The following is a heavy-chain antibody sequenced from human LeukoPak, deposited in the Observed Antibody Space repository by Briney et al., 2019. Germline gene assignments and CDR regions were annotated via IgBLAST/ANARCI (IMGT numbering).Heavy chain of an antibody. D-gene: IGHD5-24*01. Sequence: ASVKVSCKASGYTFTSHYVHWVRQAPGQGLEWMGIINPSAGRTTYAHRFQGRVTMTRDTSTSTAYMELSSLRSEDTAVYYCARERSGRWLQSDPFDPWGQGTLVTVSS. CDR1: GYTFTSHY. CDR2: INPSAGRT. J-gene: IGHJ5*02. CDR3: ARERSGRWLQSDPFDP. V-gene: IGHV1-46*01.